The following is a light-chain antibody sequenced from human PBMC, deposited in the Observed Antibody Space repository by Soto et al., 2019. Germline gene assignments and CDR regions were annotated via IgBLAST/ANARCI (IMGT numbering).Light chain of an antibody. CDR2: GAS. V-gene: IGKV3-20*01. J-gene: IGKJ5*01. CDR1: QSVSSY. CDR3: QQYGGSPRIT. Sequence: TQAQVSWPGSQGARATLSWRASQSVSSYLAWYQQKPGQPPRLLIYGASNRATGIPDRFSGSGSGTDFTLIINRLEPEDVAIYYCQQYGGSPRITFGQGTRLEIK.